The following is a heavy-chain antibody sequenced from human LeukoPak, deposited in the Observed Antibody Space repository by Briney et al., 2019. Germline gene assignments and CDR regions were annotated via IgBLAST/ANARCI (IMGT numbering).Heavy chain of an antibody. V-gene: IGHV3-11*01. D-gene: IGHD3-10*01. Sequence: GGSLRLSCAASGFSFSDYYMSWIRQAPGKGLEWVSYMSNSGSTIYYTDSVKGRFTISRDNTKNSLYLQMNSLRAEDTAVYYCASVLWFGGIFFDYWGQGTLVTVSS. CDR2: MSNSGSTI. CDR1: GFSFSDYY. J-gene: IGHJ4*02. CDR3: ASVLWFGGIFFDY.